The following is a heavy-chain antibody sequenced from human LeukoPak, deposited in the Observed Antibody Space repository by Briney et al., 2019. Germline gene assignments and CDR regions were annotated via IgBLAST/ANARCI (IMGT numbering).Heavy chain of an antibody. Sequence: ASVKVSCKASGYIFTSYDINWVRQATGQGLEWMGWMNPNSGNTGYAQKFQGRVTMTRNTSISTAYMELSSLRSEDTAVYYCATVAYSGYDFGYWGQGTLVTVSS. J-gene: IGHJ4*02. V-gene: IGHV1-8*01. CDR3: ATVAYSGYDFGY. CDR1: GYIFTSYD. D-gene: IGHD5-12*01. CDR2: MNPNSGNT.